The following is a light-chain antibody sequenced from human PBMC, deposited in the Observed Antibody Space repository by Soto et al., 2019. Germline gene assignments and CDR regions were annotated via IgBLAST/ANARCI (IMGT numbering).Light chain of an antibody. Sequence: DIQMTQSPSSLSTSVGNRVTITCQASQDIGNYLNWYQQKPGKAPKLLIYDASNLETGVPSRFSGGGSGTDFTITISSLQPDDLATYYCQHYYNLPLTFGGGTKVEIK. CDR3: QHYYNLPLT. J-gene: IGKJ4*01. CDR1: QDIGNY. V-gene: IGKV1-33*01. CDR2: DAS.